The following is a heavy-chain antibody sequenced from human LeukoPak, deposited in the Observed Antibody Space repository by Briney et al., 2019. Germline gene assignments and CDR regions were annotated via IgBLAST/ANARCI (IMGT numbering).Heavy chain of an antibody. CDR2: FDPEDGET. V-gene: IGHV1-24*01. D-gene: IGHD5-12*01. CDR3: ATPTYSGSDLGFDY. J-gene: IGHJ4*02. Sequence: ASVKVSCKVSGYTLTELSMHWVRQAPGKGLEWMGGFDPEDGETIYAQKFQGRVTMTEDTSTDTAYMGLSSLRSEDTAVYYCATPTYSGSDLGFDYWGQGTLVTVSS. CDR1: GYTLTELS.